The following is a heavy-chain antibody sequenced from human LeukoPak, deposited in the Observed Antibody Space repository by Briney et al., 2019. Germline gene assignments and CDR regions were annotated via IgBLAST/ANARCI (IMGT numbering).Heavy chain of an antibody. CDR3: ASSNDYGDFNWFDP. CDR1: GYTFTSYA. J-gene: IGHJ5*02. CDR2: INTNTGNP. D-gene: IGHD4-17*01. Sequence: ASVKVSCKASGYTFTSYAMNWVRQAPGQGLEWMGWINTNTGNPTYAQGFTGRFVFSLDTSVSTAYLQISSLKAEDTAVYYCASSNDYGDFNWFDPWGQGTLVTVSS. V-gene: IGHV7-4-1*02.